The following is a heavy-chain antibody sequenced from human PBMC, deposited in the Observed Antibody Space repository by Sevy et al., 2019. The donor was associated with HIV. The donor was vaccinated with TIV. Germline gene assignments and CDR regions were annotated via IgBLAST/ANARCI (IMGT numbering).Heavy chain of an antibody. V-gene: IGHV5-51*01. CDR2: IYPGDSDT. D-gene: IGHD4-4*01. CDR1: GYSFTSYW. CDR3: ARQPHDYSNYVGYYYYMDV. J-gene: IGHJ6*03. Sequence: GESLKISCKGSGYSFTSYWIGWVRQMPGKGLEWMGIIYPGDSDTRYSPSFQGQVTISADKSISTAYLQWSSLKASDTAMYYSARQPHDYSNYVGYYYYMDVWGKGTTVTVSS.